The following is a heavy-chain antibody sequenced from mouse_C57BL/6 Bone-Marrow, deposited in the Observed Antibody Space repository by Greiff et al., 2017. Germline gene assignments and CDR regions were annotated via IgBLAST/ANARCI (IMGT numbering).Heavy chain of an antibody. J-gene: IGHJ2*01. CDR2: IHPNSGST. CDR3: ARTTTGGGDYVGC. Sequence: QVQLQQPGAELVKPGASVKLSCKASGYTFTSYWMNWVKQRPGQGLEWIGVIHPNSGSTNYNEKFKSKATLTVDKSSSTAYMQLSSLTSEDSAVYDCARTTTGGGDYVGCRGKGTTLT. CDR1: GYTFTSYW. V-gene: IGHV1-64*01. D-gene: IGHD6-1*01.